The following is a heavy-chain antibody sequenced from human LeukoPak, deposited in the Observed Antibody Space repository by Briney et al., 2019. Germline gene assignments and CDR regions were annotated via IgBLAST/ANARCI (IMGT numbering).Heavy chain of an antibody. CDR3: ARVAVSAREYFDY. CDR2: IYYSGTT. Sequence: AETLSLTCTVSGGSISGYYWSWIRQPPGKGLEWIGYIYYSGTTSYNPSLRSRVTMSVDTSKNQFSLRLSSVTAADTAVYYCARVAVSAREYFDYWGQGTLVTVSS. V-gene: IGHV4-59*01. J-gene: IGHJ4*02. CDR1: GGSISGYY. D-gene: IGHD2-21*02.